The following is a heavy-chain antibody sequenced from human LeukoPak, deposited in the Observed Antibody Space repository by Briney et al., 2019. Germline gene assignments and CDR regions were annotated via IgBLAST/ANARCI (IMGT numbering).Heavy chain of an antibody. CDR2: IKQDGSEK. J-gene: IGHJ4*02. CDR3: ARDRSSWYF. V-gene: IGHV3-7*04. CDR1: GFIFSSYA. D-gene: IGHD6-13*01. Sequence: GGSLRLSCAASGFIFSSYAMSWVRQAPGKGLEWVANIKQDGSEKYYVDSVKGRFTISRDNAKNSLYLQMNSLRGEDTAVYYCARDRSSWYFWGQGTLVTVSS.